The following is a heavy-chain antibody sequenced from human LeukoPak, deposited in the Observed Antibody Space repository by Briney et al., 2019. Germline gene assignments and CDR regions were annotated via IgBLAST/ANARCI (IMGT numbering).Heavy chain of an antibody. CDR2: IYHSGST. CDR1: GGSISSSSYY. V-gene: IGHV4-39*07. J-gene: IGHJ4*02. CDR3: ARNTAVLDYYGSGSPFDY. D-gene: IGHD3-10*01. Sequence: PSETLSLTCTVSGGSISSSSYYWGWIRQPPGKGLEWIGSIYHSGSTYYNPSLKSRVTISVDTSKNQFSLKLSSVTAADTAVYYCARNTAVLDYYGSGSPFDYWGQGTLVTVSS.